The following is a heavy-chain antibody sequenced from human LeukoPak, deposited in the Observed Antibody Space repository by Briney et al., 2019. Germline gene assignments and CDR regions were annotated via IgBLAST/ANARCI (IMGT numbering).Heavy chain of an antibody. CDR2: ITSSSSYI. CDR3: TRHQGAGGSGVDY. V-gene: IGHV3-21*04. CDR1: GFTLSSYT. J-gene: IGHJ4*02. D-gene: IGHD2-15*01. Sequence: SGGSLRLSCAASGFTLSSYTMNWVRQAPGKGLEWVSSITSSSSYIYYADSVKGRFTISRDNAKNSLYLQLNSLETDDTAVYYCTRHQGAGGSGVDYWGQGALVTVSS.